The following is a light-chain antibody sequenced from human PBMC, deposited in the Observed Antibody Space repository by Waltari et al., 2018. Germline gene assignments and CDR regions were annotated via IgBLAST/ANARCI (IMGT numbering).Light chain of an antibody. CDR1: KLGDKY. CDR3: QAWDSSTVV. V-gene: IGLV3-1*01. CDR2: QDS. Sequence: SYELTQPPSVSVSPGQTASITCSGDKLGDKYACWYQQKPGQSPVLVIYQDSKRPSGSPERFSGSNSGNTATLTISGTQAMDEADYYCQAWDSSTVVCGGGTKLTVL. J-gene: IGLJ2*01.